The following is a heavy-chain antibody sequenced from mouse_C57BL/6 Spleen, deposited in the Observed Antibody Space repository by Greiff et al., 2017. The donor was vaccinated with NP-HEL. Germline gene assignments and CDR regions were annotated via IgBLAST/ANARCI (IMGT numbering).Heavy chain of an antibody. D-gene: IGHD2-5*01. Sequence: EVKLQESGPGLVKPSQSLSLTCSVTGYSITSGYYWNWIRQFPGNKLEWMGYISYDGSNNYNPSLKNRIPITRDTSKNQFFLKLNSVTTEDTATYYCARDSYSNYAHAMDYWGQGTSVTVSS. CDR3: ARDSYSNYAHAMDY. V-gene: IGHV3-6*01. J-gene: IGHJ4*01. CDR1: GYSITSGYY. CDR2: ISYDGSN.